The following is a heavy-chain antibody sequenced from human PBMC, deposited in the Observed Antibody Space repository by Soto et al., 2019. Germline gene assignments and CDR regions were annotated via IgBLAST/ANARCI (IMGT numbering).Heavy chain of an antibody. V-gene: IGHV4-31*03. CDR1: GGSISSGGYY. Sequence: QVQLQESGPGRVKLSQTLSLTCTVSGGSISSGGYYWSWIRQHPGKGLEWIGYIYYSGSTYYNPSLKSRVTISVDTSKNQFSLKLSSVTAADTAVYYCARSLTPVTTFDYWGQGTLVTVSS. D-gene: IGHD4-17*01. CDR2: IYYSGST. CDR3: ARSLTPVTTFDY. J-gene: IGHJ4*02.